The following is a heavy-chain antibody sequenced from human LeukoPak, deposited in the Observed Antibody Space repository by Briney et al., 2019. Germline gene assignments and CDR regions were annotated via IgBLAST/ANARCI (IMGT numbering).Heavy chain of an antibody. CDR2: IYCSGST. D-gene: IGHD5-18*01. J-gene: IGHJ1*01. V-gene: IGHV4-39*01. CDR3: MAHGNSGGYTRH. Sequence: SETLSLTCTASGGSISGSSFYWGWLRQSPGKGLVWIGNIYCSGSTYYNPSHKSRVTISVDSSRNQFSLKLNSVTAADTAIYFCMAHGNSGGYTRHWGQGTLVTVSS. CDR1: GGSISGSSFY.